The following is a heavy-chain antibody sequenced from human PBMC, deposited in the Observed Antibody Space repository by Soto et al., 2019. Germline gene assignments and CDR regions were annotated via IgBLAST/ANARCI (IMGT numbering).Heavy chain of an antibody. J-gene: IGHJ4*02. CDR1: GYTFTSYG. V-gene: IGHV1-18*01. Sequence: ASVKVSCKASGYTFTSYGISWVRQAPGQGLEWMGWISAYNGNTNYAQKLQGRVTMTTDTSTSTAYMELRSLRSDDTAVYYCARDRDLGYCSGGSCYAVPFDYWGQGTLVTVSS. CDR3: ARDRDLGYCSGGSCYAVPFDY. CDR2: ISAYNGNT. D-gene: IGHD2-15*01.